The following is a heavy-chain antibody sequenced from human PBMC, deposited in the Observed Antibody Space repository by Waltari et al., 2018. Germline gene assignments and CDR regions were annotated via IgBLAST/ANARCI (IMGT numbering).Heavy chain of an antibody. D-gene: IGHD2-8*02. J-gene: IGHJ5*02. CDR1: GFTFSSYS. V-gene: IGHV3-48*01. Sequence: EVQLVESGGGLVQPGGSLRLSCAASGFTFSSYSLNWVRQAPGKGREWGSYISSSSSTIYDADSVKGRFTISRDNAKNSLYLQMNSLRAEDTAVYYCARRVVYRFDPWGQGTLVTVSS. CDR3: ARRVVYRFDP. CDR2: ISSSSSTI.